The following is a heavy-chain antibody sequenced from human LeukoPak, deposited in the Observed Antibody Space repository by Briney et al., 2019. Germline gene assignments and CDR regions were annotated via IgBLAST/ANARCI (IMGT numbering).Heavy chain of an antibody. J-gene: IGHJ4*02. CDR1: GFTFSDYY. V-gene: IGHV3-11*01. Sequence: GGSLRLSCAASGFTFSDYYMSWIRQAPGKGLEWVSYISSSGSTIYYADSVKGRFTISRDNAKNSLYLQMNSLRAEDTAVYYCASTCTSTSCYGSDYWGQGTLVTVSS. CDR3: ASTCTSTSCYGSDY. D-gene: IGHD2-2*01. CDR2: ISSSGSTI.